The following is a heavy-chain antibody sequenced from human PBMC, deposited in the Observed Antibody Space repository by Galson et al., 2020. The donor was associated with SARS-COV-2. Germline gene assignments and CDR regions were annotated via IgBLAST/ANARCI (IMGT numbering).Heavy chain of an antibody. CDR3: ARLHYGEYAPEAFDI. CDR2: ISHTGGT. D-gene: IGHD4-17*01. J-gene: IGHJ3*02. Sequence: SETLSLTFAVSGTSISSGSYSWNWIRQPPGKGLEGSGYISHTGGTYYNPSLKSPVTISGDRSKNQFSLRLSSVTAADTAVYYCARLHYGEYAPEAFDIWGPGTRVTVAS. V-gene: IGHV4-30-2*01. CDR1: GTSISSGSYS.